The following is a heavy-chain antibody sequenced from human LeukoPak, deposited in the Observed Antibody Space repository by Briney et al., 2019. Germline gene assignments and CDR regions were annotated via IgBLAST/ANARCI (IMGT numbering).Heavy chain of an antibody. CDR1: GYTFTSYD. D-gene: IGHD2-15*01. J-gene: IGHJ6*03. Sequence: ASLKVSSKAPGYTFTSYDIYWVRQATRQGVEWMGWMNPNSGNTGYAQKFQGRVTMTRNTSISTAYMELSSLRSEDTAVYYCARTGVAATRGYYYYYYMDVWGKGTTVTVSS. V-gene: IGHV1-8*01. CDR3: ARTGVAATRGYYYYYYMDV. CDR2: MNPNSGNT.